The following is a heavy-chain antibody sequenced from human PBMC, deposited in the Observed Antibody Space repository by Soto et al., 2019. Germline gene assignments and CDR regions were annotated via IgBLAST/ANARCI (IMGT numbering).Heavy chain of an antibody. CDR3: ARAQGDFWSGYPNFDY. V-gene: IGHV1-18*01. CDR1: GYTFTSYG. CDR2: ISAYNGNT. D-gene: IGHD3-3*01. J-gene: IGHJ4*02. Sequence: ASVKVSCKASGYTFTSYGISWVRQAPGQGLEWMGWISAYNGNTNYAQKLQGRVTMTTDTSTSTAYMELRSLRSDDTAVFYFARAQGDFWSGYPNFDYWGQGTLVTVSS.